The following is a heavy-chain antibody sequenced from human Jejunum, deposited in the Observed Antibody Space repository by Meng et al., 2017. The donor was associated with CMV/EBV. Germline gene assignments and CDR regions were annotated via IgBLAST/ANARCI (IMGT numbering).Heavy chain of an antibody. D-gene: IGHD2-15*01. V-gene: IGHV3-7*01. CDR1: GFTFSSSW. J-gene: IGHJ4*02. CDR2: IKQDGSEK. Sequence: RLSCAASGFTFSSSWMSWVRQAPGKGLEWVANIKQDGSEKYYVDSIKGRFTISRDNAKNSLYLHMNSLKAEDTAVYYCARKEGDIWGRGTLVTVSS. CDR3: ARKEGDI.